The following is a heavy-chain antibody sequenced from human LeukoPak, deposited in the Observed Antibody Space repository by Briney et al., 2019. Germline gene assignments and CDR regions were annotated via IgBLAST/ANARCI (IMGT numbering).Heavy chain of an antibody. CDR1: GGSISSYY. Sequence: SETLSLTCTVSGGSISSYYWSWIRQPPGKGLEWIGYIYYSGSTNYNPSLKSRVTLSVDTSKNQFSLKLSSVTAADTAVYYCARVVRGLHDYWGQGTLVTVSS. V-gene: IGHV4-59*12. CDR2: IYYSGST. J-gene: IGHJ4*02. D-gene: IGHD3-10*01. CDR3: ARVVRGLHDY.